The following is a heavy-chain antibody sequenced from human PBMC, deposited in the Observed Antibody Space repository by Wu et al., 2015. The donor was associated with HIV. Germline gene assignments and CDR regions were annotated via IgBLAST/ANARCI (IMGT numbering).Heavy chain of an antibody. CDR1: GYTFNDYY. CDR2: INPNSGGT. J-gene: IGHJ4*02. Sequence: QVQLMQSGTEVKKPGSSVKVSCKASGYTFNDYYIQWVRQAPGQGLEWMGWINPNSGGTNYAQNFEDRVTMTRDTSITTAYMELRSLRSDDTAVYYCARDKRGYDVLTGYYIYFDYLGPGNARSPSPQ. D-gene: IGHD3-9*01. V-gene: IGHV1-2*02. CDR3: ARDKRGYDVLTGYYIYFDY.